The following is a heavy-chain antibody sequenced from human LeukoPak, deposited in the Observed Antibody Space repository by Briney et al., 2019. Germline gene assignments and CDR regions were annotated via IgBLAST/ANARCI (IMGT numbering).Heavy chain of an antibody. Sequence: GGSLRLSCAASGFTFSSYSMNWVRQAPGKGLEWVSSISSSSSYIYYADSVKGRFTISRDNAKNSLYLQMNSLRAEDTAVYYCASTRGYSYGLFDYWGREPWSPSPQ. CDR2: ISSSSSYI. CDR3: ASTRGYSYGLFDY. D-gene: IGHD5-18*01. J-gene: IGHJ4*02. V-gene: IGHV3-21*01. CDR1: GFTFSSYS.